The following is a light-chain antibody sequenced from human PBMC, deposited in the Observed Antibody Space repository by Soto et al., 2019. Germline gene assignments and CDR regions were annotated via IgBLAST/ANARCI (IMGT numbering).Light chain of an antibody. Sequence: EKVMTQSPGSLSVSPGERAALSCRASQSVGSNLAWYQRKPGQAPRLLIYGASTRATGIPSRFSGSGSGTEFTLTISSLQSEDFAVYYCQQYNNWPPLTFGGGTKVDIK. V-gene: IGKV3-15*01. CDR2: GAS. J-gene: IGKJ4*01. CDR3: QQYNNWPPLT. CDR1: QSVGSN.